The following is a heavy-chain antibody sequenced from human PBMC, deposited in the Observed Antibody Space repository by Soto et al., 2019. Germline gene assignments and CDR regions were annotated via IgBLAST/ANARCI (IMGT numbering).Heavy chain of an antibody. Sequence: EVQLVESGGGLVQPGGSLRLSCAASGFYVSRNYMSWVRQAPGKGLEWLSVLYTGGTTYYADSVKGRFTISRDISNNTLYLQMNSLRTEDAAVYYCAIRSESHGWGQGTMVTVSS. CDR1: GFYVSRNY. CDR2: LYTGGTT. V-gene: IGHV3-53*01. CDR3: AIRSESHG. D-gene: IGHD4-17*01. J-gene: IGHJ1*01.